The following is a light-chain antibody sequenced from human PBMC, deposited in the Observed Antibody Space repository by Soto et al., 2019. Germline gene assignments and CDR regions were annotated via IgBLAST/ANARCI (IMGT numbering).Light chain of an antibody. CDR3: SSYTSSTTLVV. V-gene: IGLV2-14*03. CDR2: DVT. Sequence: QSALTQSASVSGSPGQSITISCTGTSSDLGGYNFVSWYQHHPGKAPKLMIYDVTNRPSGVSNRFSGSKSGNTASLTISGLQAEDEADYYCSSYTSSTTLVVFGTGTKLTVL. CDR1: SSDLGGYNF. J-gene: IGLJ1*01.